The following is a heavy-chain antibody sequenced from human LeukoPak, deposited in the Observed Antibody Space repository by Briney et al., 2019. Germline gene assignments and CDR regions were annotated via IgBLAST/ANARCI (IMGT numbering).Heavy chain of an antibody. D-gene: IGHD6-13*01. J-gene: IGHJ6*03. CDR2: IKQDGSEK. Sequence: GGSLRLSCAASGFTFSSYWMSWVRQAPGKGLEWVANIKQDGSEKYYVDSVKGRFTISRDNAKNSLYLQMNSLRAEDTAVYYCARLPGYSSSWYEYYYYYYYRDVWGKGTTVTVSS. CDR3: ARLPGYSSSWYEYYYYYYYRDV. V-gene: IGHV3-7*01. CDR1: GFTFSSYW.